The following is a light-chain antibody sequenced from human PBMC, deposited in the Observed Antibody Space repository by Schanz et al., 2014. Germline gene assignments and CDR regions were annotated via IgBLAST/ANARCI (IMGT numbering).Light chain of an antibody. V-gene: IGLV2-14*01. J-gene: IGLJ2*01. CDR2: EVS. CDR3: SSYTSTSTLVV. Sequence: QSALTQPASVSGSPGQSITISCTGTSSDVGGYNYVSWNQQHPGKAPKLLIYEVSKRPSGFSNRFSGSKSGNTASLTISGLQAEDEADYFCSSYTSTSTLVVFGSGTKLTVL. CDR1: SSDVGGYNY.